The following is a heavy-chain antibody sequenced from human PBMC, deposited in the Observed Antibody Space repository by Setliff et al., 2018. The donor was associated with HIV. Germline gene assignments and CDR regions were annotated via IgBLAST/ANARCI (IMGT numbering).Heavy chain of an antibody. Sequence: SVKVSCKASGGTFSSYAISWVRQAPGQGLEWMGRIIPILGIADYAQKFQGRVTITADKSTSTAYMELSSLRSEDTAVYYCASGYDMAYSDYWGQGTLVTVSS. J-gene: IGHJ4*02. CDR3: ASGYDMAYSDY. CDR1: GGTFSSYA. CDR2: IIPILGIA. V-gene: IGHV1-69*04. D-gene: IGHD5-12*01.